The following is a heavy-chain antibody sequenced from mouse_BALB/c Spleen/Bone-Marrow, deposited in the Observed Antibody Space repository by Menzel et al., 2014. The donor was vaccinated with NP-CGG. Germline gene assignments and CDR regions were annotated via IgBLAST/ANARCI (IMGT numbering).Heavy chain of an antibody. CDR2: INHSNGYT. J-gene: IGHJ3*01. CDR3: TREGAY. CDR1: GYTFTSYY. Sequence: VQLVESGAELVKPGASVKLSCKASGYTFTSYYMYWVKQRPGQGLEWIGEINHSNGYTDFNEKFKSKATLTVDESSSTAYMQLSSLTSEDSAVYYCTREGAYWGQGTLVTVSA. V-gene: IGHV1S81*02.